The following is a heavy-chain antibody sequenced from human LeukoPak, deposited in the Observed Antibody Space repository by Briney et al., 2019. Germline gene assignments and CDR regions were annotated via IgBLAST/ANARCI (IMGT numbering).Heavy chain of an antibody. Sequence: GGSLRLSCAASGFTVSSNYMSWVRQAPGKGLEWVGRIKSKTDGGTTDYAAPVKGRFTISRDNAKNSLYLQMNSLRAEDTAVYYCAELGITMIGGVWGKGTTVTISS. J-gene: IGHJ6*04. D-gene: IGHD3-10*02. V-gene: IGHV3-15*01. CDR3: AELGITMIGGV. CDR2: IKSKTDGGTT. CDR1: GFTVSSNY.